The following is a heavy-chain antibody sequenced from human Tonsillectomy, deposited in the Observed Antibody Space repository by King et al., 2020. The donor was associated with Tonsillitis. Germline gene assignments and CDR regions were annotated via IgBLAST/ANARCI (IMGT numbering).Heavy chain of an antibody. V-gene: IGHV1-18*01. D-gene: IGHD3-22*01. J-gene: IGHJ5*02. Sequence: VQLVESGAEVKKPGASVKVSCKTSGYTFTTYGINWVRQAPGQGLEWMGWISAYNGNTNYAQKLQDRVTMTTDTSTSTAYMELRSLRSDDSAVYYCARDYHDNSGYNWGFDPWVQGTLVTVSS. CDR3: ARDYHDNSGYNWGFDP. CDR1: GYTFTTYG. CDR2: ISAYNGNT.